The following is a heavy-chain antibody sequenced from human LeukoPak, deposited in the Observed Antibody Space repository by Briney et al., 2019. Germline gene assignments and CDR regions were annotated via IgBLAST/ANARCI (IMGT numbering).Heavy chain of an antibody. CDR2: IYHSGST. D-gene: IGHD3-22*01. CDR1: GYSISSANY. V-gene: IGHV4-38-2*02. Sequence: SETLSLTCTVSGYSISSANYWAWIRQPPGKALEWIGSIYHSGSTYYNPSLKSRVTISVDTSKTALSLKLSSVTAADTAVYYCARSGSSGYYPTRGYYFDYWGQGTLVTVSS. J-gene: IGHJ4*02. CDR3: ARSGSSGYYPTRGYYFDY.